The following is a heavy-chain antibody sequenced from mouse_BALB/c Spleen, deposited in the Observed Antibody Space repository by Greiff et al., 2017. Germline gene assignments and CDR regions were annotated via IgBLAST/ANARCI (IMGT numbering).Heavy chain of an antibody. V-gene: IGHV14-3*02. CDR2: IDPANGNT. CDR1: GFNIKDSY. CDR3: AREWGYYGYDWFAY. Sequence: DVKLVESGAELVKPGASVKLSCTASGFNIKDSYMHWVKQRPEQGLEWIGRIDPANGNTKYDPKFQGKATITADTSSNTAYLQLSSLTSEDTAVYYCAREWGYYGYDWFAYWGQGTLVTVSA. J-gene: IGHJ3*01. D-gene: IGHD2-2*01.